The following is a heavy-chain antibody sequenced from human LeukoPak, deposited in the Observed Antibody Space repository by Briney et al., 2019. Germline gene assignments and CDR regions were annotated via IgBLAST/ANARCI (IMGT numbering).Heavy chain of an antibody. V-gene: IGHV1-8*01. CDR3: ARGYRGSYYGYYYYYMDV. CDR1: RYTFTSYV. CDR2: MNPNIGNP. J-gene: IGHJ6*03. Sequence: VAAVKVSLKASRYTFTSYVINWVRQATGQGLEWMGWMNPNIGNPGYAQKFRGRVTMTRNTSISTAYMEISSLRSEDTAVYYCARGYRGSYYGYYYYYMDVWGKGTTVTVSS. D-gene: IGHD1-26*01.